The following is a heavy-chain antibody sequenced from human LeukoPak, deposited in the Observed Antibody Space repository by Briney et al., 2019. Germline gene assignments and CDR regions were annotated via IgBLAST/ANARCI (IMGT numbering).Heavy chain of an antibody. D-gene: IGHD1-20*01. J-gene: IGHJ4*02. CDR2: MFHSGST. Sequence: SETLSLTCTVSGYSISSGYYWGWIRQPPGKGLEWFGSMFHSGSTYYNPSHKSRVTMSVDTSKNQFSLKLSSVTAADTAVYYCARVRYNWNRDFDYWGQGTLVTVSS. CDR3: ARVRYNWNRDFDY. CDR1: GYSISSGYY. V-gene: IGHV4-38-2*02.